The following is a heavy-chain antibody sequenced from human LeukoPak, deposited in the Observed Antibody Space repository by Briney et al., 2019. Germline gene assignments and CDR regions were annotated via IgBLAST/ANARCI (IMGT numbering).Heavy chain of an antibody. CDR2: IKTDGSEK. J-gene: IGHJ4*02. V-gene: IGHV3-7*01. Sequence: GGSLRLSCEGSGFTFSNYWMGWVRQAPGKGLQWVANIKTDGSEKYYVDSVKGRFTISRDNAKNSLYLQMNSLRAEDTAVYYCAKDPGVWSGYLDYWGQGTLVTVSS. CDR3: AKDPGVWSGYLDY. CDR1: GFTFSNYW. D-gene: IGHD3-3*01.